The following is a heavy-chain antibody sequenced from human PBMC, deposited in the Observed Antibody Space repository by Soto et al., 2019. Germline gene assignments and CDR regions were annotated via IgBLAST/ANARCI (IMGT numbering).Heavy chain of an antibody. CDR3: AKGGPVLLWFGDPTGDAFDI. CDR1: GFTFSSYA. D-gene: IGHD3-10*01. CDR2: ISGSGGST. Sequence: PGGSLRLSCAASGFTFSSYAMSWVRQAPGKGLEWVSAISGSGGSTYYADSVKGRFTISRDNSKNTLYLQMNSLRAEDTAVYYCAKGGPVLLWFGDPTGDAFDIWGQGTMVTVSS. V-gene: IGHV3-23*01. J-gene: IGHJ3*02.